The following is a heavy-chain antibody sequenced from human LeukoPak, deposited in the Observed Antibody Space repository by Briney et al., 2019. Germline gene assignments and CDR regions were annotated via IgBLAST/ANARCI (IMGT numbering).Heavy chain of an antibody. J-gene: IGHJ4*02. D-gene: IGHD4-17*01. Sequence: SETLSLTCTVSGGSISSYYWSWIRQPPGKGLEWIGYIYYSGSTNYNPSLKSRVTISVDTSKNQFSLKLSSVTAADTAVYYCARGEDDYGDYVHDYWRQGTLVTVSS. V-gene: IGHV4-59*01. CDR2: IYYSGST. CDR3: ARGEDDYGDYVHDY. CDR1: GGSISSYY.